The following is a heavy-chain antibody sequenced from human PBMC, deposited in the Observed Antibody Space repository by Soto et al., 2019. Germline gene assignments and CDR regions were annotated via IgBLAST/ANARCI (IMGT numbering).Heavy chain of an antibody. V-gene: IGHV3-23*01. Sequence: EVRLLESGGGLVQPGGSLRLSCAASGFTFSSYAMSWVRQAPGKGLEWVSAISGSGGSTYYADSVKGRFTISRDNSKNTLYLQMNSLRAEDTAVYYCAKVENVDIVATLTYWGQGTLVTVSS. CDR2: ISGSGGST. D-gene: IGHD5-12*01. J-gene: IGHJ4*02. CDR1: GFTFSSYA. CDR3: AKVENVDIVATLTY.